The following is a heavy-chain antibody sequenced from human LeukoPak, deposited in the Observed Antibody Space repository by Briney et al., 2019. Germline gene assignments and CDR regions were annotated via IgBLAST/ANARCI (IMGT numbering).Heavy chain of an antibody. J-gene: IGHJ4*02. CDR1: GFTFDDYG. Sequence: GGSLRLSCAASGFTFDDYGMSWVRQAPGKGLEWVSGINWNGGSTGYADSVKGRFTISRDNAENSLYLQMNGLRAEDTAMYYCVRSQGGYYYDSSGYYQGPLDYWGQGTLVTVSS. D-gene: IGHD3-22*01. CDR3: VRSQGGYYYDSSGYYQGPLDY. CDR2: INWNGGST. V-gene: IGHV3-20*04.